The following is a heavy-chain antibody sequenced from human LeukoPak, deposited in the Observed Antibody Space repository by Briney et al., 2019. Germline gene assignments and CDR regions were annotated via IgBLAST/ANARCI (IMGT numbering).Heavy chain of an antibody. CDR2: ISYDGSNK. V-gene: IGHV3-30*04. Sequence: GGSLRLSCAASGFTFSSYAMHWVRQAPGKGLEWVAVISYDGSNKYYADSVKGRFTISRDNSKNTLYLQMNSLRAEDTSVYYCARSLRQWLGSVTTSFEYWGQGTLDTVSS. D-gene: IGHD6-19*01. J-gene: IGHJ4*02. CDR3: ARSLRQWLGSVTTSFEY. CDR1: GFTFSSYA.